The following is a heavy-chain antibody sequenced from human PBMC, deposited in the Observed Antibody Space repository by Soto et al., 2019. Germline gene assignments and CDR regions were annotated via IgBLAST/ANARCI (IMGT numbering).Heavy chain of an antibody. D-gene: IGHD6-13*01. Sequence: EVQLVESGGGLVKPGGSLRLSCAASGFTFSSYSMNWVRQAPGKGLEWVSSISGSSSYIYYADSVKGRFTISRDNAKNSLYLQMNSLRAEDTAVDYCARDLPYSSSPFDYWGQGTLVTVSS. J-gene: IGHJ4*02. CDR3: ARDLPYSSSPFDY. V-gene: IGHV3-21*01. CDR2: ISGSSSYI. CDR1: GFTFSSYS.